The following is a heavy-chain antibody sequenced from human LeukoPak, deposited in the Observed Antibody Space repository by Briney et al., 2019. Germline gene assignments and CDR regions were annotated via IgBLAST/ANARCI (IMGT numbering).Heavy chain of an antibody. CDR3: ARVKGSGSYYLHYYYGMDV. D-gene: IGHD3-10*01. V-gene: IGHV1-18*01. CDR2: ISAYNGNT. Sequence: ASVKVSCKASGYTFTSYGISWVRQAPGQGLEWMGWISAYNGNTNYAQKLQGRVTMTTDTSTSTVYMELSSLRSEDTAVYYCARVKGSGSYYLHYYYGMDVWGQGTTVTVSS. CDR1: GYTFTSYG. J-gene: IGHJ6*02.